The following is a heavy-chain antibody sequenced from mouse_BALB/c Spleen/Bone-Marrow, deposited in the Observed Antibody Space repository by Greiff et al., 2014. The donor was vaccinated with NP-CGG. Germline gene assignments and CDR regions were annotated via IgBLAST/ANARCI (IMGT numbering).Heavy chain of an antibody. Sequence: EVKLMESGAELVKPGASVKLSCTASGFNIKDTYVHWVKQRPEQGLEWIGRIDPANGNTKYDPKFQGKATITADTSSNTAYLQHSSLTSEDTAVYYCAIYYGNYYAMDYWGQGTSVTVSS. CDR3: AIYYGNYYAMDY. D-gene: IGHD2-1*01. CDR1: GFNIKDTY. J-gene: IGHJ4*01. CDR2: IDPANGNT. V-gene: IGHV14-3*02.